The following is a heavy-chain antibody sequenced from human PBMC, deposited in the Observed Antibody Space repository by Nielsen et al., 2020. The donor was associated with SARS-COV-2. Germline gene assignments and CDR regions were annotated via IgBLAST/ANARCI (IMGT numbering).Heavy chain of an antibody. J-gene: IGHJ4*01. D-gene: IGHD4-17*01. CDR2: ISWNSGSI. CDR3: AKLADDYGDYVGDY. Sequence: SLKISCAASGFTFDDYAMHWVRQAPGKGLEWVSGISWNSGSIGYADSVKGRFTISRDNAKNSLYLQMNSLRAEDTALYYCAKLADDYGDYVGDYWG. V-gene: IGHV3-9*01. CDR1: GFTFDDYA.